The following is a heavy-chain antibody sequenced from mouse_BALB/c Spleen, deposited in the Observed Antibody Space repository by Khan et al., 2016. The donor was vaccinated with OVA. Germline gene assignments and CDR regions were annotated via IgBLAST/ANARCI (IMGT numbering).Heavy chain of an antibody. CDR1: GYSFTLYY. V-gene: IGHV1-26*01. D-gene: IGHD2-14*01. J-gene: IGHJ3*01. CDR2: VNPNTGGT. CDR3: ARGYDFFAY. Sequence: IQLVQSGPDLVKPGASVKISCKASGYSFTLYYMSWVKQSHGKSLEWIGRVNPNTGGTDYNQEFKGKAILTVDKSSNTAYMELRSLTSEDSAVYYCARGYDFFAYWGQVTLVTVSA.